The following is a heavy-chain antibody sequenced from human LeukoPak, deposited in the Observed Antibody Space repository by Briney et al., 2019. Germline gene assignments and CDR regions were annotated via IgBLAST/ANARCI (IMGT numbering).Heavy chain of an antibody. CDR2: IYYSGST. D-gene: IGHD3-9*01. J-gene: IGHJ4*02. V-gene: IGHV4-59*01. Sequence: PSETLSLTCTVSGGSISSYYWNWIRQPPGKGLEWIGYIYYSGSTNYNPSLKSRVTISVDTSKNQFSLKLSSVTAADTAVYYCARFNPALTGYYYFDYWGQGTLVTVSS. CDR1: GGSISSYY. CDR3: ARFNPALTGYYYFDY.